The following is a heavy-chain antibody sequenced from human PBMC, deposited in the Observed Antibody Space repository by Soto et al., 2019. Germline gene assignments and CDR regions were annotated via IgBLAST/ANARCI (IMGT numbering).Heavy chain of an antibody. CDR2: ISAYNGNT. CDR3: ARDGELQSLGYYYGMDV. Sequence: ASVKVSCKASGYTFTSYGISWVRQAPGQGLEWMGWISAYNGNTNYAQKLQGRVTMTTDTSTSTAYMELRSLRSDDTAVYYCARDGELQSLGYYYGMDVWGQGTTVTVSS. J-gene: IGHJ6*02. V-gene: IGHV1-18*01. D-gene: IGHD1-26*01. CDR1: GYTFTSYG.